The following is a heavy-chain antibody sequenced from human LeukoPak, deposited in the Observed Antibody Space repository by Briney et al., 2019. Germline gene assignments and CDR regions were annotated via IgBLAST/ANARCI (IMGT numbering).Heavy chain of an antibody. CDR3: ARDLDIVQAILTGYYFPFDY. CDR2: ISAYNGNT. V-gene: IGHV1-18*01. Sequence: ASVKVSCKASGYTFTSYGISWVRQAPGQGLEWMGWISAYNGNTNYAQKLQGRVTMTTDTSTSTAYMELRSLRSDDTAVYYCARDLDIVQAILTGYYFPFDYWGQGTLVTVSS. J-gene: IGHJ4*02. D-gene: IGHD3-9*01. CDR1: GYTFTSYG.